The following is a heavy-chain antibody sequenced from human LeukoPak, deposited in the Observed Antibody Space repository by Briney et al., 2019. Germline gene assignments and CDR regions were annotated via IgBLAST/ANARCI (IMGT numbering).Heavy chain of an antibody. Sequence: GASVKVSCKASGYTFTSYGISWVRQAPGQGLEWMGWISAYNGNTNYAQKLQGRVTMTTDTSTSTAYMELRSLRSDDTAVYYCARDLAVAGTGLGNWFDPWGQGTLVTVSS. J-gene: IGHJ5*02. CDR1: GYTFTSYG. CDR2: ISAYNGNT. CDR3: ARDLAVAGTGLGNWFDP. D-gene: IGHD6-19*01. V-gene: IGHV1-18*01.